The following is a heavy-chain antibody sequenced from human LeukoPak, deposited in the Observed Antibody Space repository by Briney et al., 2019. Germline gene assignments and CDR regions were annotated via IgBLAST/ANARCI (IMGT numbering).Heavy chain of an antibody. J-gene: IGHJ4*02. Sequence: GESLKISCEGSGYSFTSYWIGWVRQAPGKGLEWLSTIGSAGGSISYADSVKGRFTISRDNSKSTLFLQMDSLRVEDTALYYCAKRGEVSTYYYFESWGQGALVTVSS. CDR1: GYSFTSYW. CDR3: AKRGEVSTYYYFES. D-gene: IGHD2/OR15-2a*01. CDR2: IGSAGGSI. V-gene: IGHV3-23*01.